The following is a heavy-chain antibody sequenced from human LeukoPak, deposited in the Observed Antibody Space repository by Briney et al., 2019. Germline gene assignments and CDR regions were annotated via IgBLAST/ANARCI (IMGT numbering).Heavy chain of an antibody. CDR1: GFTFSSYA. Sequence: GGSLRLSCAASGFTFSSYAMHWVRQAPGKGLEWVAVISYDGSNKYYADSVKGRFTISRDNSKNTLYLQMNSLRAEGTAVYYCAGIVVVPAAKYLDYWGQGTLVTVSS. J-gene: IGHJ4*02. V-gene: IGHV3-30-3*01. CDR2: ISYDGSNK. CDR3: AGIVVVPAAKYLDY. D-gene: IGHD2-2*01.